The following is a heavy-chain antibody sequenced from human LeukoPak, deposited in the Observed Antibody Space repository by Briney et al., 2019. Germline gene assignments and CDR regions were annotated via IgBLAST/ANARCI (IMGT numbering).Heavy chain of an antibody. D-gene: IGHD4-23*01. CDR2: ISHDGSDK. Sequence: PGRSLRLSCVASGFTFSRYAMHWVRQAPGKGLEWVALISHDGSDKYHADSSKGRFTISRDNSKNTLYLQMNSLGAEDTAVYYCVDGGRFDYWGQGTLVTVS. V-gene: IGHV3-30*03. CDR3: VDGGRFDY. CDR1: GFTFSRYA. J-gene: IGHJ4*02.